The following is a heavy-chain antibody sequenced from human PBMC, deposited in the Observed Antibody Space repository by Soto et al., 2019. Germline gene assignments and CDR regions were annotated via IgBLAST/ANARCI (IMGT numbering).Heavy chain of an antibody. V-gene: IGHV4-34*09. CDR2: INHSGST. Sequence: SETLSLTCAVYGGSFSGYYWSWIRQPPGKGLEWIGEINHSGSTNYNPSLKSRVTISVDTSKNQFSLKLSSVTAADTAVYYCAREVSDKTYYYDSSGYYAYFDYWGQGTLVTVSS. CDR1: GGSFSGYY. CDR3: AREVSDKTYYYDSSGYYAYFDY. D-gene: IGHD3-22*01. J-gene: IGHJ4*02.